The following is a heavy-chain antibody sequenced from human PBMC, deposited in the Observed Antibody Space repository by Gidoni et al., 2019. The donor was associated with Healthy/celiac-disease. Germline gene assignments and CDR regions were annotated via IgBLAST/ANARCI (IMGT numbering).Heavy chain of an antibody. CDR2: INHSGST. V-gene: IGHV4-34*01. CDR3: ARGPGSRYYDFWSGYSGGRWFDP. Sequence: QVQLQQWGAGLLKPSETLSLTCAVYGGYFSGYYWSWIRQPPGKGLEWIGEINHSGSTNYNPSLKSRVTISVDTSKNQFSLKLSSVTAADTAVYYCARGPGSRYYDFWSGYSGGRWFDPWGQGTLVTVSS. D-gene: IGHD3-3*01. J-gene: IGHJ5*02. CDR1: GGYFSGYY.